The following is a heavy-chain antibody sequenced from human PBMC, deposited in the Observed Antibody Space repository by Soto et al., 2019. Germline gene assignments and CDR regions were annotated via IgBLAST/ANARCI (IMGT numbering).Heavy chain of an antibody. CDR1: GFTFSSFH. Sequence: GGSLRLSCAASGFTFSSFHMNWVRQAPGRGLELVAYITSSSDTIYYSDSVKGRFTISRDNGKNSLFLQMNSLRDEDTAVYYCARVVVVIPPGYYYAMDVWGQGTTVTVS. CDR2: ITSSSDTI. D-gene: IGHD3-22*01. CDR3: ARVVVVIPPGYYYAMDV. V-gene: IGHV3-48*02. J-gene: IGHJ6*02.